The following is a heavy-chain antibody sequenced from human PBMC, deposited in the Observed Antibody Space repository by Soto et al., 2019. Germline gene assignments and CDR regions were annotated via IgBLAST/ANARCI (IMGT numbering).Heavy chain of an antibody. D-gene: IGHD2-15*01. V-gene: IGHV1-18*01. CDR2: ISAYNGNT. J-gene: IGHJ4*02. Sequence: QVQLVQSGAEVKKPGASVKVSCKASGYTFTSYGISWVRQAPGQGLEWMGWISAYNGNTNYAQKLQGRVTMTTDTSTSTAYMELRSLRSDDTAVYYFAREGDIVVVVASDYFDYWGQGTLVTVSS. CDR3: AREGDIVVVVASDYFDY. CDR1: GYTFTSYG.